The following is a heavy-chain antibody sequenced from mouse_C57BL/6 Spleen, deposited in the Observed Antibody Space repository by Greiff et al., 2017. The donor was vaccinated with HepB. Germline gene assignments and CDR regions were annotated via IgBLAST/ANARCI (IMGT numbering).Heavy chain of an antibody. J-gene: IGHJ3*01. CDR1: GYTFTDYY. Sequence: EVQLQQSGPELVKPGASVKISCKASGYTFTDYYMNWVKQSHGKSLEWIGDINPNNGGPSYNQKFKGKATLTVDKSSSTAYMELRSLTSEDSAVYYCARGKDDYGSSLAWFAYWGQGTLVTVSA. CDR3: ARGKDDYGSSLAWFAY. CDR2: INPNNGGP. D-gene: IGHD1-1*01. V-gene: IGHV1-26*01.